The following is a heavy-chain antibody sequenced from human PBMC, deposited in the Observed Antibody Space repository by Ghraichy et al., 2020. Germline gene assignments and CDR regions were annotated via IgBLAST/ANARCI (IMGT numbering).Heavy chain of an antibody. CDR2: IYYSGST. J-gene: IGHJ5*02. CDR1: GGSISSSSYY. Sequence: ETLSLTCTVSGGSISSSSYYWGWIRQPPGKGLEWIGSIYYSGSTYYNPSLKSRVTISVDTSKNQFSLKLSSVTAADTAVYYCAREAILTGYSAGDWFDPWGQGTLVTVSS. CDR3: AREAILTGYSAGDWFDP. D-gene: IGHD3-9*01. V-gene: IGHV4-39*02.